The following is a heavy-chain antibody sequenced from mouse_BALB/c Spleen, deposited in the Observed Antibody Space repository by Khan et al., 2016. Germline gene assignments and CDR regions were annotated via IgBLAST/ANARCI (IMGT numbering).Heavy chain of an antibody. CDR3: AASVPYYFGFDY. Sequence: QVQLQQSGAELVKPGASVKLSCKASGYTFTSYDINWVRQRPEQGLEWIGWIFPGDGSTKYNEKFKGKATLTTDKSSSTAYMQLSRLTSEDSAVNFCAASVPYYFGFDYWGQGTTLTVSS. CDR2: IFPGDGST. J-gene: IGHJ2*01. V-gene: IGHV1-85*01. D-gene: IGHD1-1*01. CDR1: GYTFTSYD.